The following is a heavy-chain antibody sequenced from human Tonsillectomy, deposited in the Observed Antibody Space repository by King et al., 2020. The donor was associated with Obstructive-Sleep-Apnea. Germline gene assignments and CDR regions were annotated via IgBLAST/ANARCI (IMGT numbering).Heavy chain of an antibody. CDR1: GYSFTTYW. V-gene: IGHV5-51*01. D-gene: IGHD2-15*01. Sequence: QLVQSGAEVKKPGESLKISCKGSGYSFTTYWIGWVRQMPGKGLQWMGIIYPGDTDTRYSPPFQGQVTISADKSISTAYLQWSSLKASDIAIYYCARLAPGWSNGFDFWGQGTLVTVSS. J-gene: IGHJ4*02. CDR2: IYPGDTDT. CDR3: ARLAPGWSNGFDF.